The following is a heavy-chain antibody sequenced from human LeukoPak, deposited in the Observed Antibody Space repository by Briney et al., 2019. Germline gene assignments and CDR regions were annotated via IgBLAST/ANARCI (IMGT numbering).Heavy chain of an antibody. J-gene: IGHJ4*02. CDR1: GFTFSSYG. V-gene: IGHV3-30*02. CDR3: AKEDIVVVPAAFDY. Sequence: GGSLRLSCAASGFTFSSYGMYWVRQAPGKGLEWVAFIRYDGSNKYYADSVKGRFTISRDNSKNTLYLQMNSLRAEDTAVYYCAKEDIVVVPAAFDYWGQGTLVTVSS. D-gene: IGHD2-2*01. CDR2: IRYDGSNK.